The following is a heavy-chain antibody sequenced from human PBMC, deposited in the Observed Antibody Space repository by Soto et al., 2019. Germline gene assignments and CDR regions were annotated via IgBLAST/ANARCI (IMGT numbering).Heavy chain of an antibody. J-gene: IGHJ4*02. CDR2: IKSKTDGGTT. V-gene: IGHV3-15*07. Sequence: EVQLVESGGGLVKPGGSLRLPCAASGFTFSDAWMNWVRQAPGKGLEWVGRIKSKTDGGTTDYAAPVKGRFTISRDDSKNTLYLQMNSLKTEDTAVYYCTTDLYCTNGVCYPFDYWGQGTLVTVSS. CDR1: GFTFSDAW. D-gene: IGHD2-8*01. CDR3: TTDLYCTNGVCYPFDY.